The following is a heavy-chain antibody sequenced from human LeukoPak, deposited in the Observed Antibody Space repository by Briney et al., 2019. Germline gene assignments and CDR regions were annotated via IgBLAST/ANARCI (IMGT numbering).Heavy chain of an antibody. V-gene: IGHV3-48*01. D-gene: IGHD3-10*01. J-gene: IGHJ4*02. CDR1: GFTFSTYS. CDR3: ARLTRQLSGSSNDY. CDR2: ISATSSTI. Sequence: GGSLRLSCVASGFTFSTYSMNWVRHTPGKRLEWLSYISATSSTIYYADSVKGRFTVSRDNAQNSLYLQMNSLRAEDTAVYYCARLTRQLSGSSNDYWGQGTLVTVSS.